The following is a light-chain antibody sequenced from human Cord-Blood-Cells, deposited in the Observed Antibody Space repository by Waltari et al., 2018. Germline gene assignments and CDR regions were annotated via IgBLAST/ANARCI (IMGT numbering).Light chain of an antibody. J-gene: IGLJ3*02. Sequence: QSALTQPASVSGSPGQSITISCTGTSSDVGGYNYASWYQQHPGKPPKLMIYDASKRPSGVSNRFSGSKSGNTASLTISGLQAEDEADYYCSSYTSSSTWVFGGGTKLTVL. CDR3: SSYTSSSTWV. V-gene: IGLV2-14*01. CDR2: DAS. CDR1: SSDVGGYNY.